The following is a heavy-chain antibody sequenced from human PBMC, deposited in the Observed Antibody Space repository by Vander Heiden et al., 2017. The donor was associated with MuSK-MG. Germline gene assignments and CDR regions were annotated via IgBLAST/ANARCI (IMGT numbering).Heavy chain of an antibody. CDR2: ISTSGSTT. CDR3: ARKYSYGYDH. Sequence: VQLVASGGGLVKPGGSLRRSCAVSGITFSDYPMSWIRPGPGKGLEWVSYISTSGSTTYYADSVKGRFTISRDNAKNSLYLQMNSLRAEDTAVYYCARKYSYGYDHWGQGTLVTVSS. CDR1: GITFSDYP. V-gene: IGHV3-11*01. D-gene: IGHD5-18*01. J-gene: IGHJ5*02.